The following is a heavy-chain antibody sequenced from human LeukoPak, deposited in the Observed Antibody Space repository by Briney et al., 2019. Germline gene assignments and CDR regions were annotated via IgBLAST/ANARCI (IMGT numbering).Heavy chain of an antibody. CDR1: GGSISSGSYY. CDR2: IYTSGST. D-gene: IGHD2-2*01. V-gene: IGHV4-61*02. Sequence: SETLSLTCTVSGGSISSGSYYWSWIRQPAGKGREWIGRIYTSGSTNYNPSLKSRVTISVDTSKNQFSLKLSSVTAADTAVYYCARLRPLLYCSSTSCLYFDYWGQGTLVTVSS. CDR3: ARLRPLLYCSSTSCLYFDY. J-gene: IGHJ4*02.